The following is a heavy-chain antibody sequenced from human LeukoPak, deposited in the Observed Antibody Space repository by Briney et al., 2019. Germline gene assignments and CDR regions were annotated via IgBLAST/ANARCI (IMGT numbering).Heavy chain of an antibody. CDR2: INPNSGGT. V-gene: IGHV1-2*02. Sequence: GASVKVSCKASGYTFTGYYMHWVRQAPGQGLEWMGWINPNSGGTNYAQKFQGRVTMTRDTSISTANMELRRLGSDDTAVYYCARGFAEEGTTTGAFDIWGHGTMVTVSS. CDR3: ARGFAEEGTTTGAFDI. D-gene: IGHD1-7*01. CDR1: GYTFTGYY. J-gene: IGHJ3*02.